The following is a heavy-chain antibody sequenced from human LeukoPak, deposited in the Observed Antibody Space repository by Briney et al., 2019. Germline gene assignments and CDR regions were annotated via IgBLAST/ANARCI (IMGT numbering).Heavy chain of an antibody. CDR1: GGSISSSSYY. CDR3: ASYCSSTSCYDFEYFQH. D-gene: IGHD2-2*01. CDR2: IYYSGST. Sequence: SETLSLTCTVSGGSISSSSYYWGWIRQPPGKGLEWIGSIYYSGSTYYNPSPKSRVTISVDTSKNQFSLKLSSVTAADTAVYYCASYCSSTSCYDFEYFQHWGQGTLVTVSS. J-gene: IGHJ1*01. V-gene: IGHV4-39*01.